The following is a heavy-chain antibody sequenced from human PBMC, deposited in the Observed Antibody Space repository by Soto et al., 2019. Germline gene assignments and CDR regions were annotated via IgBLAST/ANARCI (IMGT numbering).Heavy chain of an antibody. CDR2: IYYSGST. D-gene: IGHD3-3*01. CDR1: VGSISSGGYY. V-gene: IGHV4-61*08. CDR3: ARDSREYDFWSGYREGDAFDI. Sequence: SETLSLTCTVSVGSISSGGYYWSWIRQHPGKGLEWIGYIYYSGSTNYNPSLKSRVTISVDTSKNQFSLKLSSVTAADTAVYYCARDSREYDFWSGYREGDAFDIWGQGTMVTVSS. J-gene: IGHJ3*02.